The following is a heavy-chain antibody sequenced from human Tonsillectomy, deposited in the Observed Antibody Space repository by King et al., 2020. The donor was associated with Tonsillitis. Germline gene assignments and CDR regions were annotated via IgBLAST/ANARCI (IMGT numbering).Heavy chain of an antibody. J-gene: IGHJ4*02. Sequence: ERQLVQSGGGLIQPGRSLRLSCAASGFTFHDYVMHWVRHAPGKGLEWVSSISWSSSTVAYAGSVRGRFTISRDNTKNSLYLQMNSLNAEDTAVYYCTKGLKGFHEGSDYWGQGTLVTVSS. CDR1: GFTFHDYV. V-gene: IGHV3-9*01. D-gene: IGHD2-21*01. CDR2: ISWSSSTV. CDR3: TKGLKGFHEGSDY.